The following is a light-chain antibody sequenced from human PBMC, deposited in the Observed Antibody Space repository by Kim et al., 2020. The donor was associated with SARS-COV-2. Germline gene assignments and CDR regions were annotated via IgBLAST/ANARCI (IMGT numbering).Light chain of an antibody. J-gene: IGKJ2*01. CDR3: QQYERYPYT. CDR2: KAI. Sequence: SASVGVRVSITCRGSQNISRLLAWYQQKPGKAPKLLIYKAISLESGVTSRFSGSASGTVFTLTITSLQPDDFATYYCQQYERYPYTFGQGTNLEIK. CDR1: QNISRL. V-gene: IGKV1-5*03.